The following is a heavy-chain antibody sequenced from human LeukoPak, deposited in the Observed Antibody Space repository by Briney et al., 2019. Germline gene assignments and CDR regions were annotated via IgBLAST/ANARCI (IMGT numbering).Heavy chain of an antibody. CDR1: DGSINTISDY. V-gene: IGHV4-39*07. J-gene: IGHJ4*02. CDR3: ARGGLYGRGFGY. Sequence: SETLSLTCSVSDGSINTISDYWGWVRQPPGKGLEWIGSVYYTGSTYYNAPFKSQVTISIDTSKNQFSLKLSSVTAADTAVYYCARGGLYGRGFGYWGQGTLVTVSS. CDR2: VYYTGST. D-gene: IGHD3-16*02.